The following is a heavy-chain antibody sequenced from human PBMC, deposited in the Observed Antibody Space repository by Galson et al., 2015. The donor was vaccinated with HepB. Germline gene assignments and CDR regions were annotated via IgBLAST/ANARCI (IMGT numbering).Heavy chain of an antibody. CDR3: AGDPRGYSYGYGYFDY. V-gene: IGHV3-48*02. CDR2: ISSSSSTS. Sequence: SLRLSCAASGFSFSSYSMNWVRQAPGKVLEWFSYISSSSSTSYYADAAQGRFTISRDKAKNSLYLQMNSLRDEDTAVYYCAGDPRGYSYGYGYFDYWGQGSLVSVSS. D-gene: IGHD5-18*01. CDR1: GFSFSSYS. J-gene: IGHJ4*02.